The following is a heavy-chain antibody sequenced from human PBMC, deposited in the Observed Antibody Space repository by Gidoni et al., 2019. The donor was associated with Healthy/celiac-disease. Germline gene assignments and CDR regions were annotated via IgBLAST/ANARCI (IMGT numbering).Heavy chain of an antibody. CDR1: GFTFSSYA. CDR2: ISYDGINK. J-gene: IGHJ4*02. D-gene: IGHD3-22*01. Sequence: QVQLVESGGGVVQPGRSLRLSCAASGFTFSSYAMPWVRQAPGKGLEWVAVISYDGINKYYADSVKGRFTISRDNSKNTLYLQMNSLRAEDTAVYYCARGGSLYYYDSSGYHGFDYWGQGTLVTVSS. V-gene: IGHV3-30-3*01. CDR3: ARGGSLYYYDSSGYHGFDY.